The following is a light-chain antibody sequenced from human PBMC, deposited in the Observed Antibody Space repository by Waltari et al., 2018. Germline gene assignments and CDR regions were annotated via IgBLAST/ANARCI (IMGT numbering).Light chain of an antibody. V-gene: IGKV3-15*01. CDR1: ESVGNK. Sequence: RASESVGNKLAWYQQKPGQAPRLFIYDSSSRATGIPVRCSGSGSGKEFTLTIRSLQSEDLAFYYCQQYSNWPPGITFGGGTKVEIK. CDR2: DSS. CDR3: QQYSNWPPGIT. J-gene: IGKJ4*01.